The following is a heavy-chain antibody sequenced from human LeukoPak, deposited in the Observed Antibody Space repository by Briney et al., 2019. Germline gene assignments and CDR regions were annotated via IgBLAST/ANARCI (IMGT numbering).Heavy chain of an antibody. CDR2: IYYSGST. CDR1: GGSISSYY. CDR3: ARDMTDWWFDP. J-gene: IGHJ5*02. Sequence: SETLSLTCTVSGGSISSYYWSWIRQPPGKGLEWIGYIYYSGSTHYNPSLKSRVTISVDTSKNQFSLKLSSVTAADTAVYYCARDMTDWWFDPWGQGTLVAVSS. D-gene: IGHD3-9*01. V-gene: IGHV4-59*12.